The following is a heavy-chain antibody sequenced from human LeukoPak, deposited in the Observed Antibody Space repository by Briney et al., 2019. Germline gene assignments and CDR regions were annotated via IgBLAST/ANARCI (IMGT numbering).Heavy chain of an antibody. Sequence: GGSVRLSCAASGFTFDDYAMHWVRQAPGQGLEWVGLIIWDGGSTYYADYVKGRFTISRDNSKNSLYLQMNSLRDEDTALYYCAKDDLPLGLTTVSRDAFDIWGRGTMVTVSS. CDR1: GFTFDDYA. J-gene: IGHJ3*02. CDR3: AKDDLPLGLTTVSRDAFDI. D-gene: IGHD4-17*01. V-gene: IGHV3-43D*03. CDR2: IIWDGGST.